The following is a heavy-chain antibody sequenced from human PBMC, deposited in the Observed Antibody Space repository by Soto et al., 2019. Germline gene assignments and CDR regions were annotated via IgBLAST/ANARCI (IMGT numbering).Heavy chain of an antibody. CDR3: ARALDSYGNDFDY. CDR2: ICDSGNNK. CDR1: GFTFSSYG. V-gene: IGHV3-33*01. J-gene: IGHJ4*02. D-gene: IGHD5-18*01. Sequence: VGSLRLSWEASGFTFSSYGMHLFRQAPGKGLEWVAVICDSGNNKYYAGSVKGRFIVPRENSSNLLHLQMNRQGAENTAAYFWARALDSYGNDFDYWGQGTLVTVSS.